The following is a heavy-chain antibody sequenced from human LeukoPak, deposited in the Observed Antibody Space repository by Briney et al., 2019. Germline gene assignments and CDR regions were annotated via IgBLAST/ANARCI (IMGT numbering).Heavy chain of an antibody. V-gene: IGHV4-59*01. J-gene: IGHJ3*02. CDR2: IYYSGST. Sequence: SETLSLTCTVSGGSLSGYYWSWIRQPPGKGLEWIGYIYYSGSTNYNPSLKSRVTISVDTSKNQFSLKLSSVTAADTAVYYCARVITMVRGVTPYAFDIWGQGTMVTVSS. CDR3: ARVITMVRGVTPYAFDI. D-gene: IGHD3-10*01. CDR1: GGSLSGYY.